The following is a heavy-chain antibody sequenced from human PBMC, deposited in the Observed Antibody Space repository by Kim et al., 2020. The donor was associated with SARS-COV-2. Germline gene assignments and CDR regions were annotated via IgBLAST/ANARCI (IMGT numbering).Heavy chain of an antibody. CDR3: ARHWQRSSWPNWFDP. D-gene: IGHD6-13*01. V-gene: IGHV4-39*01. J-gene: IGHJ5*02. CDR1: GGSISSSSYY. CDR2: IYYSGST. Sequence: SETLSLTCTVSGGSISSSSYYWGWIRQPPGKGLEWIGSIYYSGSTYYNPSLKSRVTISVDTSKNQFSLKLSSVTAADTAVYYCARHWQRSSWPNWFDPWGQGTLVTVSS.